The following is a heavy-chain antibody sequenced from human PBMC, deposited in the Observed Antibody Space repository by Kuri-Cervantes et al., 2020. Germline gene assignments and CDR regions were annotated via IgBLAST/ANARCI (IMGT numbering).Heavy chain of an antibody. J-gene: IGHJ2*01. CDR2: IYTSGST. CDR3: ARRYSSGWYGYGYFDL. CDR1: GGSISSYY. Sequence: SETLSLTCTVSGGSISSYYWSWIRQPAGKGLEWIGRIYTSGSTNYNPSLKSRVTISVDTSKNQFSLKLSSVTAADTAVYYCARRYSSGWYGYGYFDLWGRGTLVTVSS. D-gene: IGHD6-19*01. V-gene: IGHV4-4*07.